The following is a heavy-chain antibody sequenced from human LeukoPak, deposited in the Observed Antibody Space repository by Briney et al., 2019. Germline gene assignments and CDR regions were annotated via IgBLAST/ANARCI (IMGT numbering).Heavy chain of an antibody. J-gene: IGHJ4*02. V-gene: IGHV1-2*02. CDR2: INPNSGGT. D-gene: IGHD3-10*01. CDR1: GFTLTELS. CDR3: ARAQYYGSGSYYHY. Sequence: ASVKVSCKVSGFTLTELSMHWVRQAPGQGLEWMGWINPNSGGTNYAQKFQGRVTMTRDTSISTAYMELSRLRSDDTAVYYCARAQYYGSGSYYHYWGQGTLVTVSS.